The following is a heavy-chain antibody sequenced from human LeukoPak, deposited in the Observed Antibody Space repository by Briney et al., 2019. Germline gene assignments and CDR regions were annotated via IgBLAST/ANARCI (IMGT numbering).Heavy chain of an antibody. V-gene: IGHV1-2*02. CDR2: INPDSGVT. CDR1: GYTFTGYF. D-gene: IGHD6-19*01. J-gene: IGHJ5*02. Sequence: ASVKVSCKASGYTFTGYFMHWVRQAPGQGFEWMGWINPDSGVTTYAQNFRGRATMTSDTSISTVYMELSGLTSDDTAIYYCARDDPLSGWGLDPWGQGTLVTVSS. CDR3: ARDDPLSGWGLDP.